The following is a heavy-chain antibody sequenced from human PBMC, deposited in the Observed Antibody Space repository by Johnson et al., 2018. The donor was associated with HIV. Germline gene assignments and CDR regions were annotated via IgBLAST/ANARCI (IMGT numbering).Heavy chain of an antibody. D-gene: IGHD1-7*01. Sequence: VQLVESGGGLVKPGGSLRLTCAASGFTFDDYGMSWVRQVPGKGLEWVSGINWNGDSKGYADSVKGRFTISRDNSKNTLYLQRNSLRAGDTAVYYCERESGTTRSGFDVWGQGTVVTVSS. CDR1: GFTFDDYG. CDR3: ERESGTTRSGFDV. V-gene: IGHV3-20*04. CDR2: INWNGDSK. J-gene: IGHJ3*01.